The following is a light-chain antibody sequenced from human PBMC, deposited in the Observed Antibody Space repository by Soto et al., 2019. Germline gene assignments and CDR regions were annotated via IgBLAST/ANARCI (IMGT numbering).Light chain of an antibody. V-gene: IGLV1-40*01. J-gene: IGLJ1*01. Sequence: QSVLTQPPSVSGAPGQRVTISCTGSSSDIGAGFDVHWYQHLPGTAPKLLIYGNTNRPSGVPGRFSGSKSGTSASLVITGLQAEVEADYYCQSYENSRTGFYVFGTGTKVTVL. CDR2: GNT. CDR3: QSYENSRTGFYV. CDR1: SSDIGAGFD.